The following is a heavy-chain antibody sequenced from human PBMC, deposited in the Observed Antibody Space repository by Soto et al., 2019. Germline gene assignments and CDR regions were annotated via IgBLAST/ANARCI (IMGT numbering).Heavy chain of an antibody. CDR2: IIPIFGTT. V-gene: IGHV1-69*06. CDR1: GVTFGSDA. D-gene: IGHD3-22*01. J-gene: IGHJ5*02. CDR3: ARDRTDSGYYTNWLDP. Sequence: SVKVSCKASGVTFGSDAITWVRQAPGQGLEWVGRIIPIFGTTNYAQNLQGRVTISADKSTLTSYMELHSLTSDDTALHYCARDRTDSGYYTNWLDPWGQGTQVTVS.